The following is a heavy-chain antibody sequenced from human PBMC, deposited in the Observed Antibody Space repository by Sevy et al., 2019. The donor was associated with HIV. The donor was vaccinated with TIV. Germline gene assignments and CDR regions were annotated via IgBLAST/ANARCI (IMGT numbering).Heavy chain of an antibody. D-gene: IGHD3-22*01. CDR2: IYPDDSDT. V-gene: IGHV5-51*01. CDR3: ATSRSGYFDSSDYYIY. J-gene: IGHJ4*02. CDR1: GYRFTSHW. Sequence: GESLKISCKGSGYRFTSHWIGWVRHMPGKGLEWMGVIYPDDSDTRYSPSFQGQVTFSADKSISTAYLQWSSLKASDTGVYYCATSRSGYFDSSDYYIYWGQGTLVTVSS.